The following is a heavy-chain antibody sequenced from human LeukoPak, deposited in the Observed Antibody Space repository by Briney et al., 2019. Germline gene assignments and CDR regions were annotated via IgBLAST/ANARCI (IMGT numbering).Heavy chain of an antibody. Sequence: PGGSLRLSCGASGFIFRNYAMSWVRQAPGKGLEWVSGISASGGDTFYADSVKGRFTISRDNSKNTLSLQMNSLRVEDTAIYYCAKDVRRCNGGCTWGQGTLVTVSS. CDR2: ISASGGDT. CDR1: GFIFRNYA. J-gene: IGHJ5*02. CDR3: AKDVRRCNGGCT. V-gene: IGHV3-23*01. D-gene: IGHD4-23*01.